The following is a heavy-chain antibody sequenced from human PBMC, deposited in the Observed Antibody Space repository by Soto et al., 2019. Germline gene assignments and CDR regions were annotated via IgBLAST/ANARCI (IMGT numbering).Heavy chain of an antibody. V-gene: IGHV4-59*11. CDR2: IHYSGST. D-gene: IGHD6-6*01. CDR3: ARGGLAARQGRWFDP. CDR1: GGSISSHY. Sequence: TLSLTCTVSGGSISSHYWAWIRQPPGKGLEWIGYIHYSGSTNYNASLKSRVTISVEISKNQFSLKLRSVTAADTAVYYCARGGLAARQGRWFDPWGQGTLVTVS. J-gene: IGHJ5*02.